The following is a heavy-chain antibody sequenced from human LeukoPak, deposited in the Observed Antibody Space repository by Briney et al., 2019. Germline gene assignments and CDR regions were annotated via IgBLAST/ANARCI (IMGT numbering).Heavy chain of an antibody. CDR2: IRYDGSYK. CDR3: AREANNYGDHTMMI. CDR1: GFTFSNYG. D-gene: IGHD4-17*01. J-gene: IGHJ4*02. V-gene: IGHV3-30*02. Sequence: GGSLRLSCAASGFTFSNYGMHWVRQAPGKGLEWVAFIRYDGSYKYSADSVKGRFTFSRDNAKNSLYLEMNSLRAEDTAVYYCAREANNYGDHTMMIWGQGTLVTVSS.